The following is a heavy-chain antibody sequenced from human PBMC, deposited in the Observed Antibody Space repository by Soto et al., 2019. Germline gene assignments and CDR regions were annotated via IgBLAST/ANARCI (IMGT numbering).Heavy chain of an antibody. CDR1: RFTFDDHA. V-gene: IGHV3-9*01. CDR2: ISWNSVVI. J-gene: IGHJ6*02. D-gene: IGHD3-22*01. CDR3: AKGVWSPGGHYYYWLDV. Sequence: GGSLRLSYAAYRFTFDDHAMPWVRQGPGKGLEWVSGISWNSVVIGYADSVKGRFTISRDNAKNSLYLQMNSLRVEDTAFYYCAKGVWSPGGHYYYWLDVWGQGTTVSVSS.